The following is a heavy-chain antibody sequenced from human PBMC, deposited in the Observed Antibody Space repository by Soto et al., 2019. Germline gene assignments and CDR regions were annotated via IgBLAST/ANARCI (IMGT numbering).Heavy chain of an antibody. CDR1: EYICSNFW. Sequence: ESLKICRKGAEYICSNFWSGWVRQKTRKGLEWMGITHGGDANTRYSPSFEGQVTISTDKSITTAYLQWSSLKASDTAMYYCARRSTYSSGLDYWAQGTLVTVYS. V-gene: IGHV5-51*01. D-gene: IGHD3-22*01. CDR3: ARRSTYSSGLDY. J-gene: IGHJ4*02. CDR2: THGGDANT.